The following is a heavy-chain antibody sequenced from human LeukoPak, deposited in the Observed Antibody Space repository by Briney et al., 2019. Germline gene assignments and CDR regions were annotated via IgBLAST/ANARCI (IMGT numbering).Heavy chain of an antibody. CDR3: AKGGSSGYYNHFDY. Sequence: GGSLRLSCAASGFTFSNYAMSWVRQALGKGLEWVSTISGSAGSAYYADSVKGRFTISRDNSKNTLYLQMNSLRAEDTAVYYCAKGGSSGYYNHFDYWGQGTLVTVSS. V-gene: IGHV3-23*01. CDR1: GFTFSNYA. J-gene: IGHJ4*02. CDR2: ISGSAGSA. D-gene: IGHD3-22*01.